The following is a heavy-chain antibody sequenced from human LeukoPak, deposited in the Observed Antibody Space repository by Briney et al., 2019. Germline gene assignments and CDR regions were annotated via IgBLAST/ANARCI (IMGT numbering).Heavy chain of an antibody. V-gene: IGHV3-21*01. D-gene: IGHD3-22*01. CDR1: RFTFQKYG. J-gene: IGHJ5*02. CDR2: ISGSSSYI. Sequence: PGGSLRLSCAASRFTFQKYGMNWVRQAPGKGLEWVSSISGSSSYIYYADSVKGRFTISRDNAKNSLYLQMNSLRAEDTAVYYCARDVYYYDSSGFDPWGQGTLVTVSS. CDR3: ARDVYYYDSSGFDP.